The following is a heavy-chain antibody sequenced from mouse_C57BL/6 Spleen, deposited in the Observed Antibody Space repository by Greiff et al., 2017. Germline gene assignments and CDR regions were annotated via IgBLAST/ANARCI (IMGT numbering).Heavy chain of an antibody. D-gene: IGHD2-5*01. CDR1: GYAFSSSW. Sequence: LQESGPELVKPGASVKISCKASGYAFSSSWMNWVKQRPGKGLEWIGRIYPGDGDTNYNGKFKGKATLTAAKSSSTAYMQLSSLTSEDSAVYFCARDQSNYDAMDYWGQGTSVTVSS. CDR2: IYPGDGDT. J-gene: IGHJ4*01. CDR3: ARDQSNYDAMDY. V-gene: IGHV1-82*01.